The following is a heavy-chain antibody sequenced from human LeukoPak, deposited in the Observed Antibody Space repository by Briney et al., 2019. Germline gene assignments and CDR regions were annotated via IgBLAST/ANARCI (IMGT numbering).Heavy chain of an antibody. J-gene: IGHJ4*02. V-gene: IGHV3-30*18. CDR1: GFTFSSYG. CDR3: AKPPYYYDSSGYPPEQ. CDR2: ISYDGSNK. Sequence: PGRSLRLSCAASGFTFSSYGMHWVRQAPGKGLEGVAVISYDGSNKYYADSVKGRFTISRDNSKNTLYLQMNSLRAEDTAVYYCAKPPYYYDSSGYPPEQWGQGTLVTVSS. D-gene: IGHD3-22*01.